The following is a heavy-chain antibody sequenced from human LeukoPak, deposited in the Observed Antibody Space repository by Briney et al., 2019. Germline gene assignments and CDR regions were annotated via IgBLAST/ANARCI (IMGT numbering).Heavy chain of an antibody. D-gene: IGHD3-22*01. V-gene: IGHV3-23*01. CDR3: AKGSYYDSSGSFYFDY. CDR2: ISNNGGYT. Sequence: GGSLRLSCAASGFTFSSSAMSWVRQAPGKGLEWVSAISNNGGYTYYADSVQGRFTISRDNSKSTLCLQMNSLRAEDTAVYYCAKGSYYDSSGSFYFDYWGQGTLVTVSS. CDR1: GFTFSSSA. J-gene: IGHJ4*02.